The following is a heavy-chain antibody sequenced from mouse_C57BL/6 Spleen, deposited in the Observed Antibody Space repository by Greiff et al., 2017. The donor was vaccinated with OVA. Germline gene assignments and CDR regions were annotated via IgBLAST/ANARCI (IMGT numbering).Heavy chain of an antibody. CDR1: GYTFTDYY. CDR3: ARDYGYDGFDY. CDR2: IYPGSGNT. J-gene: IGHJ2*01. D-gene: IGHD2-2*01. V-gene: IGHV1-76*01. Sequence: QVQLQQSGAELVRPGASVKLSCKASGYTFTDYYINWVKQRPGQGLEWIARIYPGSGNTYYNEKFKGKATLTAEKSSSTAYMQLSSLTSEDSAVYFCARDYGYDGFDYWGQGTTLTVSS.